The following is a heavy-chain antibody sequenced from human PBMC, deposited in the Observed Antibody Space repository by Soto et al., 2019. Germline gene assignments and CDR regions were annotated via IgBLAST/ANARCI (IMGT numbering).Heavy chain of an antibody. V-gene: IGHV4-59*11. Sequence: QVQLQESGPGLVKPSETLSLTCVVSGGSISSHYWSWIRQPPGSGLGWIGFVHYSGSTNYSPSLKGRVTMSVDTSKNRFSLNLTSVTAADTAFYFCARRDYSTSSLGPFDYWGQGILVTVSS. CDR2: VHYSGST. CDR1: GGSISSHY. D-gene: IGHD6-6*01. J-gene: IGHJ4*02. CDR3: ARRDYSTSSLGPFDY.